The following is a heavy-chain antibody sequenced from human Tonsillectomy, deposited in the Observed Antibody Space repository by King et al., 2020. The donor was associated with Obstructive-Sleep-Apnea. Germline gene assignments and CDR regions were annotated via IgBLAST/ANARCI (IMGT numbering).Heavy chain of an antibody. J-gene: IGHJ4*02. D-gene: IGHD2-15*01. V-gene: IGHV4-30-4*01. CDR2: IYYSGST. CDR3: ARSFRYCSGGSCYYFDY. Sequence: QLQESGPGLVKPSQTLSLTCTVSGGSISSGDYYWSWIRQPPGKGLEWIGYIYYSGSTYYNPSLKSRVTISVDTSTNQFSLKLSSVTAADTAVYYCARSFRYCSGGSCYYFDYWGQGTLVTVSS. CDR1: GGSISSGDYY.